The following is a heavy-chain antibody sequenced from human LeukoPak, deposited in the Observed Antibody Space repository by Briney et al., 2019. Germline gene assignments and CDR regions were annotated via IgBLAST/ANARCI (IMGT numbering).Heavy chain of an antibody. CDR3: ARAKAAGLSFDY. D-gene: IGHD6-13*01. V-gene: IGHV4-59*01. CDR2: ISYSGST. Sequence: SETLSLTCTVSGGSISSYYWSWIRQPPGKGLEWIGYISYSGSTNYNPSLKSRVTISVDTSKNQFSLKLSSVTAADTAVYYCARAKAAGLSFDYWGQGTLVTVSS. CDR1: GGSISSYY. J-gene: IGHJ4*02.